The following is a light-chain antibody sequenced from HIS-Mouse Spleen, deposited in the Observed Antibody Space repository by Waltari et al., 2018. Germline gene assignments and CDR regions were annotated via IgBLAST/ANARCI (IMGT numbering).Light chain of an antibody. J-gene: IGLJ2*01. V-gene: IGLV2-14*01. Sequence: QSALTQPASVSGSPGQSITISCTGTSSDVGGYNYVSWYQQHPGKAPKRMIYEVSKRPSGVSKRFSGSKSGNTASLTISGLQAEDEADYYCSSYTSSSTVVFGGGTKLTVL. CDR3: SSYTSSSTVV. CDR2: EVS. CDR1: SSDVGGYNY.